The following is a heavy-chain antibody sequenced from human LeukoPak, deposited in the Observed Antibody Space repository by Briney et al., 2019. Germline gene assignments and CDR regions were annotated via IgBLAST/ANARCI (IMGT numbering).Heavy chain of an antibody. Sequence: ASVKVSCTASGYTFTSYAMHWVRQAPGQRLEWMGWINAGNGNTKYSQKFQGRVTITRGTSASTAYMELSSLRSEDTAVYYCARDMEYCSSTSCQNGMDVWGKGTTVTVSS. D-gene: IGHD2-2*01. CDR1: GYTFTSYA. V-gene: IGHV1-3*01. CDR3: ARDMEYCSSTSCQNGMDV. CDR2: INAGNGNT. J-gene: IGHJ6*04.